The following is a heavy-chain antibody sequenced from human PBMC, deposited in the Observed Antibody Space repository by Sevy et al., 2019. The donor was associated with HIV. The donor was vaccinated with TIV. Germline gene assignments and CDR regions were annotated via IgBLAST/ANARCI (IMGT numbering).Heavy chain of an antibody. CDR2: INSDGSST. D-gene: IGHD6-19*01. CDR1: GFTFSSYW. V-gene: IGHV3-74*01. Sequence: GGSLRLSCAASGFTFSSYWTHWVRQAPGKGLVWVSRINSDGSSTSYADSVKGRFTISRDNAKNTLYLQMNSLRAEDTAVYYCASLAVAGTGDYWGQGTLVTVSS. J-gene: IGHJ4*02. CDR3: ASLAVAGTGDY.